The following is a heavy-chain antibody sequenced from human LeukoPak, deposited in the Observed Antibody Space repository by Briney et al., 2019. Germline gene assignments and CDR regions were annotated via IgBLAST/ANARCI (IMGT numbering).Heavy chain of an antibody. V-gene: IGHV3-30*04. CDR2: ISYDGSNK. Sequence: PGGSLRLSCAASGFTFSSYAMHWVRQAPGKGLEWVAVISYDGSNKYYADSVKGRFTISRDNSKNTLYLQMNSLRAEDTAVYYCAKASALKEQWELETYFQHWGQGTLVTVSS. J-gene: IGHJ1*01. D-gene: IGHD1-26*01. CDR1: GFTFSSYA. CDR3: AKASALKEQWELETYFQH.